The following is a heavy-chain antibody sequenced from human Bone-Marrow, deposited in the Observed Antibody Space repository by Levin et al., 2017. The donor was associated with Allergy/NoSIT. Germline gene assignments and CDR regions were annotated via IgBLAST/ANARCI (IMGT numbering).Heavy chain of an antibody. CDR3: ARSQGGVIIFFDS. D-gene: IGHD3-10*01. J-gene: IGHJ4*02. CDR1: GGSISSYY. CDR2: IYYSGST. Sequence: SETLSLTCTVSGGSISSYYWSWIRQPPGKGLEWIGYIYYSGSTNYNPSLKSRVTISVDTSKNQFSLKLTSVTAADTAVYYCARSQGGVIIFFDSWGQGTLVTVSS. V-gene: IGHV4-59*01.